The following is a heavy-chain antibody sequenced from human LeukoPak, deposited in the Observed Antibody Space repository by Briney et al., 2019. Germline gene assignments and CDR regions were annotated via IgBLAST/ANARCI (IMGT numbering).Heavy chain of an antibody. CDR2: IYTSGST. D-gene: IGHD6-6*01. CDR3: ARGARHIDY. J-gene: IGHJ4*02. Sequence: SQTLSLTCTVSGGSISSGSYYWRWIRQPAGKGLEWIERIYTSGSTNYNPSPKSRVTISVDTSKNQFSLKLRSVSAADTAVYYCARGARHIDYWGQGTLVTVSS. V-gene: IGHV4-61*02. CDR1: GGSISSGSYY.